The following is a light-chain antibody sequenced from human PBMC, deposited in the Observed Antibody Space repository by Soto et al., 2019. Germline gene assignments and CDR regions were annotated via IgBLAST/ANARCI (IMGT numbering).Light chain of an antibody. J-gene: IGLJ2*01. CDR3: LLSCVGDRRV. CDR1: TGAVTSTHY. CDR2: DTS. Sequence: QAVVTQEPSVTVSPGGTVTLTCGSSTGAVTSTHYPYWLQQKPGQAPTTLIYDTSNKHSLAPARFSGSRLGGKAALTLPGAQPEDDAEYYCLLSCVGDRRVFGGGTKLTVL. V-gene: IGLV7-46*01.